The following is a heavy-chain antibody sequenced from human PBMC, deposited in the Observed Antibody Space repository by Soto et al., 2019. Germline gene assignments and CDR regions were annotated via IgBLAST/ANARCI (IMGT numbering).Heavy chain of an antibody. J-gene: IGHJ4*02. Sequence: ASVKVSCKASGYTFTSYCISWVRQAPGQGLEWMGWISAYNGNTNYAQKLQGRVTITRDTSASTAYMELSSLRSEDTAGYYCARGGSSSWYDLDYWGQGTLVTVSS. CDR3: ARGGSSSWYDLDY. CDR2: ISAYNGNT. CDR1: GYTFTSYC. D-gene: IGHD6-13*01. V-gene: IGHV1-18*01.